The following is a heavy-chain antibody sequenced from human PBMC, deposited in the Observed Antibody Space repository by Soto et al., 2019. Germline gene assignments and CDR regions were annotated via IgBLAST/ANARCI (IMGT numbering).Heavy chain of an antibody. V-gene: IGHV3-23*01. J-gene: IGHJ2*01. CDR2: ISASGAFG. CDR1: GFTFSNYG. Sequence: EVQLLESGGGLVQPGGSLRLSCAASGFTFSNYGLNWVRQAPGKGLEWVSVISASGAFGFYADSVKGRFTISRDNSNNPLVLQMNSLRVEDTAIYYCARFDYDESNYPPRGYFDLWGRGTLVTVSS. D-gene: IGHD3-22*01. CDR3: ARFDYDESNYPPRGYFDL.